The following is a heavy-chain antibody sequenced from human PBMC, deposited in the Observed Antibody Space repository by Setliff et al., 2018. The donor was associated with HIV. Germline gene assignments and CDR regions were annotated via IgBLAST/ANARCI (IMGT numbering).Heavy chain of an antibody. CDR2: ISGFNGNT. V-gene: IGHV1-18*01. CDR3: ARVPYRSAWFSGGHDAFDV. CDR1: GYSFARYG. J-gene: IGHJ3*01. Sequence: GASVTVSCKASGYSFARYGLSWVRQAPGQGLEWMGGISGFNGNTKYAQSFQDRVAMTTETATSTDYMEMRSLRSDGTAVYFCARVPYRSAWFSGGHDAFDVWGQGTMVTVSS. D-gene: IGHD6-19*01.